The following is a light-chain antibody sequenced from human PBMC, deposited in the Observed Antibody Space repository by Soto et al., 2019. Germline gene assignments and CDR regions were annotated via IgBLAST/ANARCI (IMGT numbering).Light chain of an antibody. Sequence: EIVLTQSPATLSWCRVEGATACCGASQTVSSSYLAWYQLKPGLAPRLLFYDASNRAPGIPDRFSGSGSGTDFTLTISGLEPEDFAVYYCQQYGSPPLTFGGGTKVDI. CDR1: QTVSSSY. V-gene: IGKV3D-20*01. J-gene: IGKJ4*01. CDR3: QQYGSPPLT. CDR2: DAS.